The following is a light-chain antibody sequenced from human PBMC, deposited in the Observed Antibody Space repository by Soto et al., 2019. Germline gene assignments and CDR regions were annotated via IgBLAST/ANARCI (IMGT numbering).Light chain of an antibody. CDR1: QSVSSSY. V-gene: IGKV3-20*01. J-gene: IGKJ1*01. CDR3: QQYGSSPWT. Sequence: EIVLTQSPGTLSLSPGERATLSCRASQSVSSSYLAWYQQKPGQAPRPLIYGASSRAIGIPDRFSGSGSGTDFALTISRLEPEDFAVYCYQQYGSSPWTLCQATKVEIK. CDR2: GAS.